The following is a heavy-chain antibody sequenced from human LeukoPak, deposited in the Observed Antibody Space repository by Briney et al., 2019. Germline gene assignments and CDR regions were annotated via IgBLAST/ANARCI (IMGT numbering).Heavy chain of an antibody. V-gene: IGHV1-2*02. CDR3: AREAGDNAYDV. J-gene: IGHJ3*01. CDR1: GYTFTDFY. Sequence: GASVKVSSKASGYTFTDFYMHLLRQAPGQGLEWMGWINPKSGGTRYAQRFQGRVTMTRDTSISTSYMEVSRLIYDDTAVYYCAREAGDNAYDVWGQGTMVTVSS. CDR2: INPKSGGT. D-gene: IGHD2-21*01.